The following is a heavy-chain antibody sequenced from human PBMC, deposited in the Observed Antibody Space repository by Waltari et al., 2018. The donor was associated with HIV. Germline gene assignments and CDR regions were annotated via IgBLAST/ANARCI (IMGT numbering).Heavy chain of an antibody. Sequence: QVQLVQSGTEVKKPGSSVKVSCKTSGGTLITYDISWVRQATGKGLEWMGKITPLLSVPNYAQKFQGRFTITAGRSTRPADMELTSLRSDDTAVYYCAREGGGSFPGAMDVWGQGTTITVSS. J-gene: IGHJ6*02. V-gene: IGHV1-69*04. CDR3: AREGGGSFPGAMDV. CDR2: ITPLLSVP. CDR1: GGTLITYD.